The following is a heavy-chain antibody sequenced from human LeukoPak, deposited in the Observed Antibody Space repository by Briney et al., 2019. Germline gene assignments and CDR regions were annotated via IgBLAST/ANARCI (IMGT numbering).Heavy chain of an antibody. V-gene: IGHV4-59*01. CDR3: ARAPDPYHFDY. Sequence: PSETLSLTCTVSGGSISSYYWSWIRQPPGKGLEWIGYIYYSGSTNYNPSLKSRVTISVDTSKNRFSLKLSSVTAADTAVYYCARAPDPYHFDYWGQGTLVTVSS. CDR2: IYYSGST. J-gene: IGHJ4*02. CDR1: GGSISSYY.